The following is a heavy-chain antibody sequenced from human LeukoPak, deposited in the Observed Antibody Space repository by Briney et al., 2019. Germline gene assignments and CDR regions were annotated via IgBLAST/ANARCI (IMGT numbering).Heavy chain of an antibody. D-gene: IGHD2-15*01. CDR2: ISWDGGST. V-gene: IGHV3-43*01. CDR1: GFXFDDYT. CDR3: VKALGYCSGGSCYFDY. J-gene: IGHJ4*02. Sequence: GGSLRLSCAASGFXFDDYTIHWVRQGPGKGLEWVSLISWDGGSTYYADSVKGRFTISRDNIKNSLYLQMNSLRTEDTALYYCVKALGYCSGGSCYFDYWGQGTLVTVSS.